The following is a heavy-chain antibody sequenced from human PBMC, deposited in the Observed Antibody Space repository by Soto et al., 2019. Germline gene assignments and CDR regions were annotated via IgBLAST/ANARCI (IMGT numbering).Heavy chain of an antibody. CDR2: IIPIFGTA. V-gene: IGHV1-69*01. CDR3: XRSGDYYDSSGYSSLYFDY. J-gene: IGHJ4*02. Sequence: QVQLVQSGAEVKKPGSSVKVSCKASGGTFSSYAISWVRQAPGQGLEWMGGIIPIFGTANYAQKFQGRVTXXXXXXXXXXXXXXXXXXXXXXXXXXXXRSGDYYDSSGYSSLYFDYWGQGTLVTVSS. D-gene: IGHD3-22*01. CDR1: GGTFSSYA.